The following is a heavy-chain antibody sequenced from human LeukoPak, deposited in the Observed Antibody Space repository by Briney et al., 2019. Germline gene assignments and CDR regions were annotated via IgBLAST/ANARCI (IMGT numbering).Heavy chain of an antibody. CDR2: IYSGGSK. D-gene: IGHD6-6*01. J-gene: IGHJ6*03. V-gene: IGHV3-53*01. CDR1: GFTVSSNY. Sequence: GGSLRLSCAASGFTVSSNYMSWVRQAPGKGLEWVSVIYSGGSKYYADSVKGRFTISRDNSKNTLYLQMNSLRAEDTAVYYCASSPEYSSSRRYYYYYMDVWGKGTTVTVSS. CDR3: ASSPEYSSSRRYYYYYMDV.